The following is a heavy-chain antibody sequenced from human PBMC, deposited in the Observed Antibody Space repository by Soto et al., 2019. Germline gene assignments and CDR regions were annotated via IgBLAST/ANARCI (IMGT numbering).Heavy chain of an antibody. J-gene: IGHJ6*03. CDR1: GGSISSYY. CDR2: IYYSGST. V-gene: IGHV4-59*08. D-gene: IGHD3-3*01. CDR3: ARPLHFYKVRFYYYYYMDV. Sequence: ETLSLTCTVSGGSISSYYWSWIRQPPGKGLEWIGYIYYSGSTNYNPSLKSRVTISVDTSKNQFSLKLSSVTAADTAVCYCARPLHFYKVRFYYYYYMDVWGQGSTVTVSS.